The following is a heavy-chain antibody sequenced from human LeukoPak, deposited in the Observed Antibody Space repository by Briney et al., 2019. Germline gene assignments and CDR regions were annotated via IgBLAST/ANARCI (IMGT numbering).Heavy chain of an antibody. CDR1: GGTFSSYA. D-gene: IGHD1-26*01. Sequence: ASVKVSCRASGGTFSSYAISWVRQAPGQGLEWMGGIIPIFGTANYAQKFQGRVTITADESTSTAYMELSSLRSEDTAVYYCARVGAKSVFTFDYWGQGTLVTVS. CDR3: ARVGAKSVFTFDY. J-gene: IGHJ4*02. V-gene: IGHV1-69*13. CDR2: IIPIFGTA.